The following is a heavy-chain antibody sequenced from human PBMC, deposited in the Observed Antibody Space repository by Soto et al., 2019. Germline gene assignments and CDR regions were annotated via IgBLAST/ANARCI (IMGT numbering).Heavy chain of an antibody. CDR1: GFTFSSYG. CDR2: ISYDGSNK. D-gene: IGHD4-17*01. V-gene: IGHV3-30*18. J-gene: IGHJ4*02. Sequence: QVQLVASGGGVVQPGRSLRLSCAASGFTFSSYGMHWVREAPGKGLEWVAVISYDGSNKYYADSVKGQFTISRDNTKNTLYLQINSLRAEDTAVYYCAKDRATVTTCFDYWGQGTLFTVSS. CDR3: AKDRATVTTCFDY.